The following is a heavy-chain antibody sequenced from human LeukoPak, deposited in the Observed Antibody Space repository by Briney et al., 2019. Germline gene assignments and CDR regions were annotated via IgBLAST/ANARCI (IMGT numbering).Heavy chain of an antibody. CDR2: INWNGGST. J-gene: IGHJ4*02. V-gene: IGHV3-20*04. CDR1: GFTFSTYS. D-gene: IGHD4-11*01. Sequence: PGGSLRLSCAASGFTFSTYSMNWVRQAPGKGLEWVSGINWNGGSTTYADSVKGRFTISRDNAKKSLYLQMNSLRAEDTALYYCAESHDYTIDYWGQGTLVTVSS. CDR3: AESHDYTIDY.